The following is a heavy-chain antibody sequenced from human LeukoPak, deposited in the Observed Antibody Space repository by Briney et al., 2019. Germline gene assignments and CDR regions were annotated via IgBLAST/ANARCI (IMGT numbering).Heavy chain of an antibody. CDR2: ISYDGSNK. V-gene: IGHV3-30*03. CDR1: GFTFSSYG. CDR3: AIPYYYDSSGYRPPLDY. D-gene: IGHD3-22*01. J-gene: IGHJ4*02. Sequence: GGSLRLSCAASGFTFSSYGMHWVRQAPGKGLEWVAVISYDGSNKYYADSVKGRFTISRDNSKDTLYLQMNSLRAEDTAVYYCAIPYYYDSSGYRPPLDYWGQGTLVTVSS.